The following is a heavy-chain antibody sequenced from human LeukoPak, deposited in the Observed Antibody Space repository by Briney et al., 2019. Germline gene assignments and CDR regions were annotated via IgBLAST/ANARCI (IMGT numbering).Heavy chain of an antibody. J-gene: IGHJ6*02. CDR2: IDPSDSYT. CDR3: ARGPDPGYYYYGMDV. Sequence: GESLKISCKGSGYSFTSYWISWVRQMPGKGLEWMGRIDPSDSYTNYSPSFQGHVTISADKSISTAYLQWSSLKASDTAMYYCARGPDPGYYYYGMDVWGQGTTVTVSS. V-gene: IGHV5-10-1*01. CDR1: GYSFTSYW.